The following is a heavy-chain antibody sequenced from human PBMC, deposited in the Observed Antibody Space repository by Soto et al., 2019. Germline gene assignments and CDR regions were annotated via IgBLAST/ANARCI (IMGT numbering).Heavy chain of an antibody. Sequence: VGSLRLSCAASGFTFSSYSMNWVRQAPGKGLEWVSSISSSSTYIYYADSVKGRFTISTDNAKNSLYLQMNSLSAEDTAGYYCARDVGYSNNGGVVYWGQGTLVTVSS. J-gene: IGHJ4*02. CDR1: GFTFSSYS. D-gene: IGHD6-13*01. CDR3: ARDVGYSNNGGVVY. V-gene: IGHV3-21*01. CDR2: ISSSSTYI.